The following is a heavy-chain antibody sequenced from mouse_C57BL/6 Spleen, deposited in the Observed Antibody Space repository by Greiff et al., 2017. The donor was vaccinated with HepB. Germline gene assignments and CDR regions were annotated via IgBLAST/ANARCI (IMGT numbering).Heavy chain of an antibody. Sequence: EVKLMESGGGLVKPGGSQKLSCAASGFTFSDYGMHWVRQAPEKGLEWVAYISSGSSTIYYADTVKGRFTISRDNAKNTLFLQMTSLRSEDTAMYYCARRLGLYWYFDVWGTGTTVTVSS. D-gene: IGHD4-1*01. CDR1: GFTFSDYG. CDR2: ISSGSSTI. CDR3: ARRLGLYWYFDV. J-gene: IGHJ1*03. V-gene: IGHV5-17*01.